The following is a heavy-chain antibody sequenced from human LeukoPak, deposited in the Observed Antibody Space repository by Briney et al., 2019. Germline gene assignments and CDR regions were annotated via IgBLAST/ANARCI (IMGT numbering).Heavy chain of an antibody. CDR3: ARLKRGIGAAGTSLRGWFDP. Sequence: ASVKVSCKASGGTFSSYAITWVRQAPGQGLEWMGGIIPIFDTSNYAQKFQGRVTFTSDDSTSTAYMELSSLRSEDTAVYYCARLKRGIGAAGTSLRGWFDPWGQGTLVTVSS. J-gene: IGHJ5*02. V-gene: IGHV1-69*13. CDR1: GGTFSSYA. D-gene: IGHD6-13*01. CDR2: IIPIFDTS.